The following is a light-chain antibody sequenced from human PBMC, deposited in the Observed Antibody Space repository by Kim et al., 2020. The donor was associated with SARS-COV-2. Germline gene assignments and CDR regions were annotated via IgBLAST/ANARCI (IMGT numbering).Light chain of an antibody. CDR3: SSYATSTTV. Sequence: QSALTQPVSVSGSPGQSITISCSGTSSDVGGYNYVSWYLQYPGKAPQLIIYDVIKRPSGVSNRFSGSKSGNTASLTISGLQAEDEADYYCSSYATSTTVFGGGTKLTVL. J-gene: IGLJ3*02. CDR2: DVI. V-gene: IGLV2-14*01. CDR1: SSDVGGYNY.